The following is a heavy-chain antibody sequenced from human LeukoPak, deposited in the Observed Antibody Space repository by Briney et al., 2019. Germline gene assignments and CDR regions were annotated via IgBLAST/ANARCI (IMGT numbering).Heavy chain of an antibody. CDR1: SYTFTGYY. CDR2: INPNSGGT. D-gene: IGHD3-3*01. CDR3: ARTTYDFGSGLASPDFDY. V-gene: IGHV1-2*02. J-gene: IGHJ4*02. Sequence: ASLKVSCKASSYTFTGYYIRWVRQTPRKGLEWMGWINPNSGGTNYAQKFQGRVTMTRDTSISKASMELSRLRADDTAVYYCARTTYDFGSGLASPDFDYWGQGTLVTVSS.